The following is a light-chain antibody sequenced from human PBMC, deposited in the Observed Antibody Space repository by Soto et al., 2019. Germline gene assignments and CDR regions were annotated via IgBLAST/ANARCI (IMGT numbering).Light chain of an antibody. CDR3: QQYNNWPRT. CDR2: GAS. V-gene: IGKV3-15*01. Sequence: EVVMTQSPATLSVSPGERATLSCRASQSVTSNLAWYQQKPGQAPRLFIYGASSRATGLPVRFSGSGSGTEFNLTISSLQSEDLAVYYCQQYNNWPRTFGQGTQVEIK. CDR1: QSVTSN. J-gene: IGKJ1*01.